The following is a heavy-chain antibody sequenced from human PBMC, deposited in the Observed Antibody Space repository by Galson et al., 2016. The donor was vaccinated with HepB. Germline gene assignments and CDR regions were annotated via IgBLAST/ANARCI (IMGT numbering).Heavy chain of an antibody. V-gene: IGHV1-18*04. D-gene: IGHD4-11*01. J-gene: IGHJ4*02. CDR2: ISINSGNT. CDR1: GYRFPTYG. CDR3: ARDVQFRFDY. Sequence: SVKVSCKASGYRFPTYGISWVRQAPGQGLEWLGWISINSGNTNYAQKFQGRVTMTRDTSASTVYLDLRSLRSDDTAVYYCARDVQFRFDYWGQGTLVTVSS.